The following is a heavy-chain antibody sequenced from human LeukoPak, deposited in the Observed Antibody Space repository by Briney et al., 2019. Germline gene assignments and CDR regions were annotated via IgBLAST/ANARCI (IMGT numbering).Heavy chain of an antibody. CDR2: IYHSGST. CDR1: GYSISSGYY. Sequence: SETLSLTCTVSGYSISSGYYWGWIRQPPGKGLEWIGSIYHSGSTYYNPSLKSRVTISVDTSKNQFSLKLSSVTAADTAVYYCARASNSSSWYFRYNWFDPWGQGTLVTVSS. V-gene: IGHV4-38-2*02. D-gene: IGHD6-13*01. CDR3: ARASNSSSWYFRYNWFDP. J-gene: IGHJ5*02.